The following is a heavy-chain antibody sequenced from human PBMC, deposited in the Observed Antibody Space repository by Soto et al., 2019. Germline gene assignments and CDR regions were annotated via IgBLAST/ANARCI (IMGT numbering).Heavy chain of an antibody. CDR3: ARVDLSGGWTYYYYMDV. CDR2: MSSSGSTV. Sequence: GGSLRLSCVASGFTFSDYYMSWIRQAPGKGLEWVSYMSSSGSTVHFVDSVKGRFTISRDNAKSTLYLQMNRLRAEDTAVYYCARVDLSGGWTYYYYMDVWGKGTTVTVSS. J-gene: IGHJ6*03. D-gene: IGHD2-15*01. V-gene: IGHV3-11*01. CDR1: GFTFSDYY.